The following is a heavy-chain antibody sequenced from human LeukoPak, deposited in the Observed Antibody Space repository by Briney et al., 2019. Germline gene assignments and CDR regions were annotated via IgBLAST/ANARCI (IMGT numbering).Heavy chain of an antibody. Sequence: GESLKISCKGSGYSFTSYWIGWVRQMPGKGLEWMGIIYPGDSDTRYSPSFQGQVTISADKSISTAYLQWSSLKASDTAMYYCASTYSSGWYGSLFSYWGQGTLVTVSS. CDR2: IYPGDSDT. D-gene: IGHD6-19*01. CDR1: GYSFTSYW. CDR3: ASTYSSGWYGSLFSY. J-gene: IGHJ4*02. V-gene: IGHV5-51*01.